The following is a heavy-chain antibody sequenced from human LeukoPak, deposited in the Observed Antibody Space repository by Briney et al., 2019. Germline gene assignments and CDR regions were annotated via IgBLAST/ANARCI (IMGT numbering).Heavy chain of an antibody. CDR3: AKDRLYGDYLTYYFDY. D-gene: IGHD4-17*01. CDR1: GFTFDDYA. Sequence: PGRSLRLSCAASGFTFDDYAMHWVRPAPGKGLEWVSGISWNSGSIGYADSVKGRFTISRDNAKNSLYLQMNSLRAEDTALYYCAKDRLYGDYLTYYFDYWGQGTLVTVSS. J-gene: IGHJ4*02. CDR2: ISWNSGSI. V-gene: IGHV3-9*01.